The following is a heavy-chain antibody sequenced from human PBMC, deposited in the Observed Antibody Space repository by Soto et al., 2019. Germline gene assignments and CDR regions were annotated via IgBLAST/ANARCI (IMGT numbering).Heavy chain of an antibody. D-gene: IGHD6-25*01. Sequence: SETLSLTCAVYGGSFSGYYWSWIRQPPGKGLEWIGEINHSGSTNYNPSLKSRVTISVDTSKNQFSLKLSSVTAADTAVYYCARVMDGYFVDYWGQGTLVTVSS. CDR2: INHSGST. CDR3: ARVMDGYFVDY. J-gene: IGHJ4*02. CDR1: GGSFSGYY. V-gene: IGHV4-34*01.